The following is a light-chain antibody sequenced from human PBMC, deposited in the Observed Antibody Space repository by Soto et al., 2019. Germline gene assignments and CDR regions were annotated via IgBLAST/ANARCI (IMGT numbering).Light chain of an antibody. CDR3: QQYGNSPMYT. J-gene: IGKJ2*01. CDR2: GAS. CDR1: QSVNRNY. Sequence: DIVLTQSPGTLSVSPGERATLSCRASQSVNRNYLAWYHQKPGQPPRLLIHGASNRAAGTPDRFSGSGSGTDFTLTISRLEPEDFEVYYCQQYGNSPMYTFGQGTKVDIK. V-gene: IGKV3-20*01.